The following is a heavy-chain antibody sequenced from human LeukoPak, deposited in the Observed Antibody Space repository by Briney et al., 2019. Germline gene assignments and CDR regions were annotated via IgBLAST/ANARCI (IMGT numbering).Heavy chain of an antibody. J-gene: IGHJ6*02. CDR3: ARNYGMDV. Sequence: GGSLRLSCAASGFTFSSYGMHWVRQAPGKGLEWVAIIRFDGSNIHYADSVKGRFTISRDNSKNTLYVQMNSLRAEDTAVYYCARNYGMDVWGQGTTVTVSS. CDR2: IRFDGSNI. V-gene: IGHV3-33*08. CDR1: GFTFSSYG.